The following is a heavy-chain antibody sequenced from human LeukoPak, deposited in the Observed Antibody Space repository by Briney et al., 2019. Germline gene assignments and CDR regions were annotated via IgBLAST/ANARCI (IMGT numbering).Heavy chain of an antibody. CDR1: GGSISSGSYY. J-gene: IGHJ5*02. CDR2: IYTSGST. CDR3: ARVGLMTIDP. D-gene: IGHD3-9*01. V-gene: IGHV4-61*02. Sequence: SETLSLTCTVCGGSISSGSYYWSWIRQPAGKGLEWIGRIYTSGSTNYNPSLKSRVTISVDTSKNQFSLKLSSVTAADTAVYYCARVGLMTIDPWGQGTLVTVSS.